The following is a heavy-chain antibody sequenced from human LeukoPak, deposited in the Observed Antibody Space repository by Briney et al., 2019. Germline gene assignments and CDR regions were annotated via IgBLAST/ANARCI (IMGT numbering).Heavy chain of an antibody. CDR1: GGTFSSYA. CDR2: IIPILGIA. CDR3: ASGEEDYYDSSGYYTDFDY. Sequence: GASVKVSCKASGGTFSSYAISWVRQAPGQGLEWMGRIIPILGIANYAQKFQGRVTITADKSTSTAYMELSSLRSEDTAVYYCASGEEDYYDSSGYYTDFDYWGQGTLVTVSS. V-gene: IGHV1-69*04. D-gene: IGHD3-22*01. J-gene: IGHJ4*02.